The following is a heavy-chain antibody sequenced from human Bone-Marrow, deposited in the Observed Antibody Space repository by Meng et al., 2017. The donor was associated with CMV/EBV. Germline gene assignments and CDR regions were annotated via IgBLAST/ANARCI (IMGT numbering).Heavy chain of an antibody. CDR2: IIPILGIA. J-gene: IGHJ6*02. Sequence: SVKVFCKASGGTFSSYAISWVRQAPGQGLEWMGGIIPILGIANHAQKFQGRVTITADKSTRTAYMELSSLRSEDTAVYYCARLVIVPAAILTWGYGMDVWGQGTTVTVSS. CDR3: ARLVIVPAAILTWGYGMDV. D-gene: IGHD2-2*01. CDR1: GGTFSSYA. V-gene: IGHV1-69*10.